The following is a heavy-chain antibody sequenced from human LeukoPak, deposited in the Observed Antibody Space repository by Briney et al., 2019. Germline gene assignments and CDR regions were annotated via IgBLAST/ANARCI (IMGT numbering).Heavy chain of an antibody. V-gene: IGHV4-34*01. J-gene: IGHJ3*02. D-gene: IGHD6-13*01. Sequence: SETLSLTCAVYDGSFSGYYWSWIRQPPGKGLEWIGEINRSGSTNYNPSLKSRVTISVDTSKNQFSLKLSSVTAADTAVYYCAREQQLVPADAFDIWGQGTMVTVSS. CDR3: AREQQLVPADAFDI. CDR1: DGSFSGYY. CDR2: INRSGST.